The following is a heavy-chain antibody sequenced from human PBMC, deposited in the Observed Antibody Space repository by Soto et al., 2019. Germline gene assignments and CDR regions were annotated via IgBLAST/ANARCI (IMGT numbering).Heavy chain of an antibody. V-gene: IGHV3-21*04. D-gene: IGHD2-21*01. CDR1: GESFSGYI. CDR3: VKDIAVNDNRTDGFDI. J-gene: IGHJ3*02. Sequence: ETLSLTCAVYGESFSGYIWTWIRQAPGKGLEWVSSISSSSSYIYYADSVKGRFTISRDNAKNSLYLQMNSLRAEDTALYFCVKDIAVNDNRTDGFDIWGQGTMVTVSS. CDR2: ISSSSSYI.